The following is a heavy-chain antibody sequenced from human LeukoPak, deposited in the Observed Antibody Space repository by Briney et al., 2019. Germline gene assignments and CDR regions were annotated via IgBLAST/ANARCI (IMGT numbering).Heavy chain of an antibody. J-gene: IGHJ4*02. CDR2: INPNSGGT. Sequence: ASVKYSCKASGYTFTDYYMHWVRHAPGQGLEWMGWINPNSGGTNYAQKFQGRVSMTRDTSISTAYMELSRLRSDDTAVYYCARGLYNTYPEDYWGQGTLVTVSS. D-gene: IGHD1-1*01. V-gene: IGHV1-2*02. CDR3: ARGLYNTYPEDY. CDR1: GYTFTDYY.